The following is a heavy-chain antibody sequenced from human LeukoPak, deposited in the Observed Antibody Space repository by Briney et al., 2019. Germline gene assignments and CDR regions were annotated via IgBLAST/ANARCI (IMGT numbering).Heavy chain of an antibody. CDR2: ISTSSSYI. V-gene: IGHV3-21*01. Sequence: PGGSLRLFCAASGFTFSSYSMNWVRQAPGKGLEWVSFISTSSSYIYYADSVKGRFTISRDNAKNSLYLQVNSLTAEDTAVYYCARISWIQLFLRPSYWYFDLWGRGTLVTVSS. CDR3: ARISWIQLFLRPSYWYFDL. D-gene: IGHD5-18*01. J-gene: IGHJ2*01. CDR1: GFTFSSYS.